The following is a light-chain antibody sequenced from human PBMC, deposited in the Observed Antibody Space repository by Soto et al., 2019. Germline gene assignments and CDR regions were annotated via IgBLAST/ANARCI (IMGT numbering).Light chain of an antibody. Sequence: DIHMTQSPSSLSASVGDRVTISCQASQDISNYLNWYQQKPGKSPKLLIYDASTLETGVPSMFSGRESRTDFTFTISSLQPEDIATYYWQQYDRIPYTFGQGTKLEIK. J-gene: IGKJ2*01. CDR2: DAS. CDR3: QQYDRIPYT. CDR1: QDISNY. V-gene: IGKV1-33*01.